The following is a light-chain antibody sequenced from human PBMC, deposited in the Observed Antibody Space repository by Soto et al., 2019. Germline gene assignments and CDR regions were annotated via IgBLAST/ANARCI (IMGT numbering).Light chain of an antibody. CDR2: NDD. CDR1: SSNIGNNA. Sequence: QSVLTQPPSVSEAPRQRVTISCSGSSSNIGNNAVNWYQQLPGKAPKLLIYNDDLLPSGVSDRFSGSKSGTSASLAISGLQSEDEADYYCAAWDDSPNGVVFGGGTKLTVL. CDR3: AAWDDSPNGVV. V-gene: IGLV1-36*01. J-gene: IGLJ2*01.